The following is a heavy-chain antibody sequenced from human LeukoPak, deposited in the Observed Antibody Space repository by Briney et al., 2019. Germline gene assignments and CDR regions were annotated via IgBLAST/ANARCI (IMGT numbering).Heavy chain of an antibody. CDR2: IFDSGST. V-gene: IGHV4-59*11. D-gene: IGHD6-13*01. Sequence: SETLSLTCTVSGGSISSHYWSWIRQPPGKGLEWIGYIFDSGSTYCNPSLKSRVTISVDTSKNQFSLRLSSVTAADTAVYYCARDIEKRRGAVGFDPWGQGTLVTVSS. CDR3: ARDIEKRRGAVGFDP. J-gene: IGHJ5*02. CDR1: GGSISSHY.